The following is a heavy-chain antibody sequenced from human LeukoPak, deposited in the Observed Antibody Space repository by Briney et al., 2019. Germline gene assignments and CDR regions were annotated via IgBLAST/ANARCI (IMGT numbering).Heavy chain of an antibody. CDR3: ARQIAYYYDSSGYYTAEY. D-gene: IGHD3-22*01. Sequence: PGRSLRLSCAAAGFTFRSYGIHWVRQAPGKGLEWVAIIYYDGSDKYYADSVKGRFTISRDNSKDTLYLQMNSLRAEDTAVYYCARQIAYYYDSSGYYTAEYWGQRTLVTVSS. CDR2: IYYDGSDK. J-gene: IGHJ4*02. CDR1: GFTFRSYG. V-gene: IGHV3-33*01.